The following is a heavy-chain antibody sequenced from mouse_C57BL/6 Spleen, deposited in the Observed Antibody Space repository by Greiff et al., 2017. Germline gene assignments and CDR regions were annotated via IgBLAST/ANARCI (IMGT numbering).Heavy chain of an antibody. D-gene: IGHD2-4*01. V-gene: IGHV1-9*01. J-gene: IGHJ2*01. CDR3: ARWGLRC. Sequence: QVQLQQSGAELMKPGASVKLSCKATGYTFTGYWIEWVKQRPGHGLGWIGEILPGSGSTNDNEKFKGKATFTADTSSNTAYMQLISLTTGDSASYYCARWGLRCWGKGTTLAVAT. CDR2: ILPGSGST. CDR1: GYTFTGYW.